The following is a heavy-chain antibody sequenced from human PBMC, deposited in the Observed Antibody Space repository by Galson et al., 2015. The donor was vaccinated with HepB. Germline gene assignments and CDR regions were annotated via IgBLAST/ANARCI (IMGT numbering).Heavy chain of an antibody. Sequence: SLRLSCAASGFTVSSNYMSWVRQAPGKGLEWVSVIYSGGSTYYADSVKGRFTISRDNSKNTLYLQMNSLRAEDTAVYYCARRYGGNAANSLDYWGQGTLVTVSS. D-gene: IGHD4-23*01. V-gene: IGHV3-66*04. J-gene: IGHJ4*02. CDR3: ARRYGGNAANSLDY. CDR1: GFTVSSNY. CDR2: IYSGGST.